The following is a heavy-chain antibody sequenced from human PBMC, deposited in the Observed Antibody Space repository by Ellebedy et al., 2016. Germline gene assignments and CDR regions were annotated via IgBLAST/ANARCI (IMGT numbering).Heavy chain of an antibody. CDR2: IYYSGST. CDR1: GGSISSYY. V-gene: IGHV4-59*01. D-gene: IGHD6-6*01. J-gene: IGHJ4*02. CDR3: ARMYSSSSYPDY. Sequence: ESLKISXTVSGGSISSYYWSWIRQPPGKGLEWIGYIYYSGSTNYNPSLKSRVTISVDTSKNQFSLKLSSVTAADTAVYYCARMYSSSSYPDYWGQGTLVTVSS.